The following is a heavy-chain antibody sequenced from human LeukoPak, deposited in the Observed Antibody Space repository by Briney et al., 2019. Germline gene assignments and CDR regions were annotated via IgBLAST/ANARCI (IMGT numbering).Heavy chain of an antibody. D-gene: IGHD3-3*01. V-gene: IGHV4-59*01. J-gene: IGHJ4*02. CDR3: ARAYDFWSGYFDY. CDR1: GGSISVYY. Sequence: ASETLSLTCTVSGGSISVYYWSWIRQPPGKGLEWIGYIYYSGSTNYNPSLKSRLTISVDTSKNQFSLKLSSVTAADTAVYYCARAYDFWSGYFDYWGQGTLVTVSS. CDR2: IYYSGST.